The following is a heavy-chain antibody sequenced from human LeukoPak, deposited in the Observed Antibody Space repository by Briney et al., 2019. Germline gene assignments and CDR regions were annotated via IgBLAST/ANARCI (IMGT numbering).Heavy chain of an antibody. V-gene: IGHV3-30*04. CDR3: ARKAWELHEPGIDY. D-gene: IGHD1-26*01. Sequence: GGSLRLSCAASGFTFSSYAMHWVRQAPGKGLEWVAVISYDGSKKYSADSVKGRFTISRDNSKNTLYLQMNSLRADDTAVYYCARKAWELHEPGIDYWGQGTLVTVSS. CDR2: ISYDGSKK. CDR1: GFTFSSYA. J-gene: IGHJ4*02.